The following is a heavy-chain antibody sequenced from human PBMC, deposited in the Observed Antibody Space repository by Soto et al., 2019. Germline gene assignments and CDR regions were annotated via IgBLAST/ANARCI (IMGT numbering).Heavy chain of an antibody. D-gene: IGHD3-3*01. Sequence: EVQLVESGGGLVQPGGSLRLSRAASGFTFSNVWMTWIRQAPGKGLEWVGRIKRKTDGETTDYGAPVKGRFTVSRDDSKNTLYLQMNSLKTEDTGLYYCATSEWNDAFDIWGHGTMVTVSS. CDR1: GFTFSNVW. J-gene: IGHJ3*02. V-gene: IGHV3-15*01. CDR3: ATSEWNDAFDI. CDR2: IKRKTDGETT.